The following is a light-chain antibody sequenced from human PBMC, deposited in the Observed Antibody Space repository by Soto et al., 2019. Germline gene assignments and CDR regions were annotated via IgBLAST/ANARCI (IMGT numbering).Light chain of an antibody. CDR3: QQYGSSLLYS. CDR2: GAS. V-gene: IGKV3-20*01. Sequence: EIVLTQSPGTLSLSPGERATLSCRASQSVSSSYLAWYQQKPGQAPRLLIYGASSRATGIPDRFSGSGSGTDFSLTISRLEPEDFAVDYCQQYGSSLLYSFGQGTQLEIK. J-gene: IGKJ2*01. CDR1: QSVSSSY.